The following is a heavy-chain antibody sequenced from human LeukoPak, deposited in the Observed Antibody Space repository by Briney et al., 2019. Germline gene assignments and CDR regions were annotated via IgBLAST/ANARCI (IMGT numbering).Heavy chain of an antibody. V-gene: IGHV4-59*01. CDR1: GGSISTYY. Sequence: RSETLSLTCSVSGGSISTYYWSWIRQPPGKGLEWIGNTYYTGSTNYNPSLKSRVAISVDTSKNQFSLKLSSVTAADTAVYYCARGRFNRFDYWGQGALVTVSS. D-gene: IGHD1-14*01. CDR3: ARGRFNRFDY. J-gene: IGHJ4*02. CDR2: TYYTGST.